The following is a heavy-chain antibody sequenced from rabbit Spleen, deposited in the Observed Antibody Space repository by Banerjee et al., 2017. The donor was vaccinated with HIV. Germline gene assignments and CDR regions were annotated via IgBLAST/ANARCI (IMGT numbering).Heavy chain of an antibody. D-gene: IGHD4-2*01. CDR1: GFSFSSSNW. CDR2: IYGGFTGST. CDR3: VRGWSGGIDNYVDYFNL. V-gene: IGHV1S45*01. Sequence: QEQLVESGGGLVKPGASLTLTCTASGFSFSSSNWMCWVRQAPGKGLEWIACIYGGFTGSTHYASWAKGRFTISKSSSTTVTLQMTSLTAADTATDFCVRGWSGGIDNYVDYFNLWGQGSLVTVS. J-gene: IGHJ4*01.